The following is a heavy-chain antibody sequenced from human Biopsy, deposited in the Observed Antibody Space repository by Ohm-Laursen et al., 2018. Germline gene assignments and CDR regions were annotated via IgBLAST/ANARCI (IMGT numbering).Heavy chain of an antibody. D-gene: IGHD1-26*01. CDR1: GFTFSSYA. V-gene: IGHV3-9*01. CDR3: ARDRGGARYGMDI. CDR2: IRRNSAII. Sequence: RSLRLSCTASGFTFSSYAMSWVRQAPGKGLEWVSGIRRNSAIIDYADSVRGRFTISRDNARRFLFLQMNNLKSEDTAFYYCARDRGGARYGMDIWGRGTTVTVSS. J-gene: IGHJ6*02.